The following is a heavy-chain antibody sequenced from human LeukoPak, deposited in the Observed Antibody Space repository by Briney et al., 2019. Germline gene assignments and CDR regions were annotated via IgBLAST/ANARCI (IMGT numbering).Heavy chain of an antibody. J-gene: IGHJ6*02. CDR2: ISSSSSYT. CDR1: GFTLSDYY. Sequence: GGSLRLSCAASGFTLSDYYMSWIRQAPGKGLEWVSHISSSSSYTRDGDSVKGRFTISRDNAKNSVYLQMSSLRDEDTAVYYCGRTDGMDVWGQGTTVTVSS. CDR3: GRTDGMDV. V-gene: IGHV3-11*06.